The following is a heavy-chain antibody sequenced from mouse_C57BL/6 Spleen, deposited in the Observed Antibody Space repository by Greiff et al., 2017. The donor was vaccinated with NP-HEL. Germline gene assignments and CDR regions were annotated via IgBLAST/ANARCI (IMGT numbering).Heavy chain of an antibody. J-gene: IGHJ3*01. Sequence: EVKLVESGGGLVQPGGSLSLSCAASGFTFTDYYMSWVRQPPGKALEWLGFISNKANGYTTEYSASVKVRFTISRDNSQSILYLQMNALRAEDSATYYCASLTYDYDEFAYWGQGTLVTVSA. CDR1: GFTFTDYY. CDR2: ISNKANGYTT. CDR3: ASLTYDYDEFAY. D-gene: IGHD2-4*01. V-gene: IGHV7-3*01.